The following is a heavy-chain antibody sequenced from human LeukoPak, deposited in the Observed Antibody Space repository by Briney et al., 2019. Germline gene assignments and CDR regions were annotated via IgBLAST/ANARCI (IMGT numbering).Heavy chain of an antibody. V-gene: IGHV3-7*01. Sequence: PGGSLRLSCAASGFTFSSYAMSWVRQAPGRGLEWVGNIKPDGNEIYYLDSVKGRFTISRDNAKNSLYLQMNSLRVEDTAIYYCATIEAVRFHYWGQGTLVTVSS. CDR3: ATIEAVRFHY. CDR1: GFTFSSYA. CDR2: IKPDGNEI. J-gene: IGHJ4*02. D-gene: IGHD6-19*01.